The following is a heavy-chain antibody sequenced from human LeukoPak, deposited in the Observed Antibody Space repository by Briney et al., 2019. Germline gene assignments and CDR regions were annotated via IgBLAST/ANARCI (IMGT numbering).Heavy chain of an antibody. CDR3: VSLKVSTVRDSFDL. CDR2: IKKDGSDK. D-gene: IGHD3-10*01. V-gene: IGHV3-7*01. CDR1: GFAFNIYW. J-gene: IGHJ3*01. Sequence: GGSLRLSCAASGFAFNIYWMTWVRQAPGKGLEWVANIKKDGSDKHYVDSVRGRFTVSRDNAKSSLYLQMNRLRADDTAVYYFVSLKVSTVRDSFDLWGRGTMVTVSS.